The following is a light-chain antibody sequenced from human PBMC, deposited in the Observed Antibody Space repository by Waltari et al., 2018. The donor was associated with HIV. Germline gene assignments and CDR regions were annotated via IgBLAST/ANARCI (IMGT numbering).Light chain of an antibody. CDR3: QSYDSSLSGGV. CDR2: GNS. V-gene: IGLV1-40*01. J-gene: IGLJ3*02. CDR1: SSNLGAGYH. Sequence: QSALPQPPSVSAPPGQRVTISCTGCSSNLGAGYHVHWYQQFPGTAPKLLIYGNSNRPSGVPDLFSGSKSGTSASLAVTGLQAEDEADYYCQSYDSSLSGGVFGGGTKLTVL.